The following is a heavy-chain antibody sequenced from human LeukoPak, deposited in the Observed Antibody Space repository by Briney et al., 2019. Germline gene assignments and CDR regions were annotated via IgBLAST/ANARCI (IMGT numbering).Heavy chain of an antibody. J-gene: IGHJ6*02. V-gene: IGHV1-8*01. CDR1: GYTFTSYD. Sequence: ASVKVSCKASGYTFTSYDINWVRQATGQGLEWMGWMNPRSGNTGYAQKFQGRVTMARNTSTSTAYMELSSLRSEDTAVYYCARDDYPYGMDVWGQGTTVTVSS. CDR2: MNPRSGNT. CDR3: ARDDYPYGMDV.